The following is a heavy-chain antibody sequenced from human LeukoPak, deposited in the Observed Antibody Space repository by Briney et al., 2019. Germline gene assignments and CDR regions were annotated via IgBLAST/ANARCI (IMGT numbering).Heavy chain of an antibody. V-gene: IGHV3-30-3*01. J-gene: IGHJ4*02. CDR1: GFTFSSYA. CDR3: ARDIN. Sequence: GGSLRLSCAASGFTFSSYAMHWVRQAPGKGLEWVAVISYDGSNKYYADSVKGRFTISRDNSKNTLYLQMNSLRAEDTAVYNCARDINWGQGTLVTVSS. CDR2: ISYDGSNK.